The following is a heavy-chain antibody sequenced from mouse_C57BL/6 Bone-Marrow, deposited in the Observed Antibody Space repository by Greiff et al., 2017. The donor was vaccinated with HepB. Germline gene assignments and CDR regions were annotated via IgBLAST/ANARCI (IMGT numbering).Heavy chain of an antibody. CDR3: ARCRLRMDY. CDR2: IDPSDSYT. J-gene: IGHJ2*01. Sequence: VQLQQSGAELVKPGASVKLSCKASGYTFTSYWMQWVKQRPGQGLEWIGEIDPSDSYTNYNQKFKGKATLTVDTSSSTAYMQLSSLTSEDSAVYYCARCRLRMDYWGQGTTLTVSS. V-gene: IGHV1-50*01. CDR1: GYTFTSYW. D-gene: IGHD1-2*01.